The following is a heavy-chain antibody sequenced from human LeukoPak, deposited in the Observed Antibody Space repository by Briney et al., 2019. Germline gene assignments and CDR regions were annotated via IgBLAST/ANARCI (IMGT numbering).Heavy chain of an antibody. J-gene: IGHJ4*02. CDR2: IYSSGNI. CDR1: GFTVSSCH. CDR3: VRVPSGYVIY. D-gene: IGHD5-12*01. Sequence: GGSLRLSCAASGFTVSSCHMSWVRQTPGKGLEWVSLIYSSGNIYYADSVKGRFTISRDNSKNTLYLQMNSLRTEDTAVYYCVRVPSGYVIYWGQGTLVTVSS. V-gene: IGHV3-66*02.